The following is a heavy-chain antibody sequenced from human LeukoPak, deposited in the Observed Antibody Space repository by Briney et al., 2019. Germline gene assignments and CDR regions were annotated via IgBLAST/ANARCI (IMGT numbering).Heavy chain of an antibody. D-gene: IGHD2/OR15-2a*01. J-gene: IGHJ4*02. V-gene: IGHV2-5*01. CDR2: IYWNDDK. Sequence: SGPTLVKPTQTLTLTCTFSGFSLSTSGVAAAWIRQPPGKALEWLALIYWNDDKRYSPSLKSRLTITHDASKNQVVLTMTNMDPADTGTYYCGHIFNSSPYSWGQGTLVTVSS. CDR1: GFSLSTSGVA. CDR3: GHIFNSSPYS.